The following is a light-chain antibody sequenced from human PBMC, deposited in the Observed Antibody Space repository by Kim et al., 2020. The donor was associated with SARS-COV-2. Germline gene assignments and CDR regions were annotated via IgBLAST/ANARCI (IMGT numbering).Light chain of an antibody. Sequence: QAVTISCSGRVANIGSNTVTGYQRVPGTAPKLLISSNTPRPSGVPDRFSGSQSGTSASLAISGLQSEDEADYYCAACDDSLSGSVVFGGGTQLTVL. CDR3: AACDDSLSGSVV. V-gene: IGLV1-44*01. CDR1: VANIGSNT. CDR2: SNT. J-gene: IGLJ2*01.